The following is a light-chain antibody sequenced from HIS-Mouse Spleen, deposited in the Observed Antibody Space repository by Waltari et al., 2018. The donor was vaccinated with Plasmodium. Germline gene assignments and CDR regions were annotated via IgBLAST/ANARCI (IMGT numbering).Light chain of an antibody. CDR3: QQYNNWSFT. V-gene: IGKV3-15*01. Sequence: IVMTQSPATLSVSPGARATPSCRASQSVSSNLAWYQEKPGQAPRLPIYGASTRATGIPARFSGSGSGTEFTLTISSLQSENFAVYYCQQYNNWSFTFGPGTKVDIK. CDR1: QSVSSN. J-gene: IGKJ3*01. CDR2: GAS.